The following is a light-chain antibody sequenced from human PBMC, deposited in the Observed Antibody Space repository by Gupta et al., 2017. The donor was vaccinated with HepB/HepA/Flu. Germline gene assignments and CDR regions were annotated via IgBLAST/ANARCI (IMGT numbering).Light chain of an antibody. CDR1: TSNIGSNF. CDR3: ASWDDSMSGPHVL. CDR2: RNN. V-gene: IGLV1-47*01. J-gene: IGLJ2*01. Sequence: QSVLIQPPSVSGTPGQRVTISCSGSTSNIGSNFVYWYQQLPGTAPKLLIFRNNQRSAGVPDRFSGSKSDTSASLAISGLQSDDEADYYGASWDDSMSGPHVLFGGGTKLNVL.